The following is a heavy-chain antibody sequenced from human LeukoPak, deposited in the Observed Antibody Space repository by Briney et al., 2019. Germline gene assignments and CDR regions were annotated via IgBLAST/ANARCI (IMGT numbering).Heavy chain of an antibody. CDR3: ARRAGAYTHPYDY. D-gene: IGHD3-16*01. Sequence: PGGSLRLSCAASGFTLRSYSMNWVRQAPGKGLEWVSSISSSSSYIYYADSVKGRFTISIDNSKNTLYLQMNSLRAEDTAVYYCARRAGAYTHPYDYWGQGTLVTVSS. CDR2: ISSSSSYI. J-gene: IGHJ4*02. CDR1: GFTLRSYS. V-gene: IGHV3-21*04.